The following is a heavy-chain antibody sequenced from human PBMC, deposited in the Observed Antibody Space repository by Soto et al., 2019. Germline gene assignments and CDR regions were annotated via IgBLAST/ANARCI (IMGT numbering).Heavy chain of an antibody. Sequence: GGSLRLSCAASGFTFSSIAMSWVRQAPGKGLEWVSAISGSGGSTYYADSVKGHFTISIDNSKNTLYLQMNSLRAEDTAVYYCATGASAGGTLLHDYWGQGTLVTVSS. V-gene: IGHV3-23*01. CDR2: ISGSGGST. D-gene: IGHD1-26*01. CDR1: GFTFSSIA. CDR3: ATGASAGGTLLHDY. J-gene: IGHJ4*02.